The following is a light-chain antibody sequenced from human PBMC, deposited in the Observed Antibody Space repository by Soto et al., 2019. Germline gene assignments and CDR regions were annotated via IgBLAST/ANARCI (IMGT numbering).Light chain of an antibody. CDR2: EVS. CDR1: SSDVGGYNY. Sequence: QSVLTQPASVSGPPGQSITISCTGTSSDVGGYNYVSWYQQHPGKAPKLMIYEVSNRPSGVSNRFSGSKSGNTASLTISGLQAEDEADYYCSSYTSSSTLPYVFGTGTKLTVL. V-gene: IGLV2-14*01. J-gene: IGLJ1*01. CDR3: SSYTSSSTLPYV.